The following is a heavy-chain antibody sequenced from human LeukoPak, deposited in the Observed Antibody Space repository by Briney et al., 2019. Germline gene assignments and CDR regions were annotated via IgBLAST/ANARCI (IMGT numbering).Heavy chain of an antibody. Sequence: PSETLSLTCAVSGGSISSSNWWSWVRQPPGKGLEWIGEIYHSGSTNYNPSLKSRVTISVDKFKNQFSLKLSSVTAADTAVYYCARLDSSGYYFIDYWGQGTLVTVSS. D-gene: IGHD3-22*01. CDR1: GGSISSSNW. CDR2: IYHSGST. V-gene: IGHV4-4*02. J-gene: IGHJ4*02. CDR3: ARLDSSGYYFIDY.